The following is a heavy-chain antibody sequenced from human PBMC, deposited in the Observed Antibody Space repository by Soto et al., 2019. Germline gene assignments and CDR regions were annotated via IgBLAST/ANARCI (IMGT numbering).Heavy chain of an antibody. Sequence: QLQLQESGPGLVKPSETLSLTSTVSGGSISSTSYYWGWIRQPPGKGLEWIGSICYSGRTYYNPALKSRATISVDTSKNQVSLNLSSVTAADTAVYYCAKLVGNPYYFDSWGQGTLVTVSS. J-gene: IGHJ4*02. CDR3: AKLVGNPYYFDS. CDR1: GGSISSTSYY. CDR2: ICYSGRT. V-gene: IGHV4-39*01. D-gene: IGHD4-4*01.